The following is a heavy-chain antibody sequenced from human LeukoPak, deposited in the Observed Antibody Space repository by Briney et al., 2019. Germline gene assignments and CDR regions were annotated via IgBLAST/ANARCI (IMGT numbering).Heavy chain of an antibody. D-gene: IGHD3-10*01. J-gene: IGHJ5*02. CDR3: ATDKMVRGFNWFDP. CDR2: FDPQEGET. Sequence: GASVKVSCKVSGYTLTELSMFWVRQAPGKGLEWMGGFDPQEGETIYAQKFQGRVTMTEDTSTDTAYMELSSLRSEDTAVYYCATDKMVRGFNWFDPWGQGTLITVSS. CDR1: GYTLTELS. V-gene: IGHV1-24*01.